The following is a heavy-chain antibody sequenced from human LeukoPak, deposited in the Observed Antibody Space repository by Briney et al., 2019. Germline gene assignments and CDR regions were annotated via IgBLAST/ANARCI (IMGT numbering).Heavy chain of an antibody. CDR2: IIPIFGTA. Sequence: GASVKVSCRASGGTFSSYAISWVRQAPGQGLEWMGGIIPIFGTANYAQKFQGRVTITADESTSTAYMELSSLRSEDTAVYYCARANDYGDYDFDYWGQGTLVTVSS. CDR3: ARANDYGDYDFDY. J-gene: IGHJ4*02. V-gene: IGHV1-69*13. CDR1: GGTFSSYA. D-gene: IGHD4-17*01.